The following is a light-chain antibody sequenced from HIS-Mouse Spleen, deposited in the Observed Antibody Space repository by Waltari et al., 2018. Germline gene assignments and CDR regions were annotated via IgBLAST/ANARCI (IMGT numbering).Light chain of an antibody. CDR3: QQFNSYPALT. CDR2: DAS. Sequence: IQLTESPSSLCASVGDRVTITCRASQGISSSLAWYQQKPGKAPKLLIYDASSLESGVPSRFSGSGSGTDFTLTISSLQPEDFATYYCQQFNSYPALTFGGGTKVEIK. V-gene: IGKV1-13*02. CDR1: QGISSS. J-gene: IGKJ4*01.